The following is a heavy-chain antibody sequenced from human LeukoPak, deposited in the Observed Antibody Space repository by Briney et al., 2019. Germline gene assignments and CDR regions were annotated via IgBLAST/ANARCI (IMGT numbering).Heavy chain of an antibody. J-gene: IGHJ4*02. Sequence: GGSLRLSCAASGVTFSSNWMHWVRQAPGKGLEWVSGINSDGRSTNYADLVKGRFTISRDNAKNTLYLQMNSLRAEDTAVYYCARPWDYWGQGTLVTVSS. CDR3: ARPWDY. CDR1: GVTFSSNW. V-gene: IGHV3-74*01. CDR2: INSDGRST.